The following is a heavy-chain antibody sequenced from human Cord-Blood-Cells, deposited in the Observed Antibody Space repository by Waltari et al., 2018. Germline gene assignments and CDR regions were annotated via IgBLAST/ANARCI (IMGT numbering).Heavy chain of an antibody. CDR2: INPSGGST. D-gene: IGHD3-10*01. J-gene: IGHJ5*02. V-gene: IGHV1-46*01. CDR1: GYTFTSYY. CDR3: ARDRITMVRGGANWFDP. Sequence: QVQLVQSGAEVKKPGASVKVSCKASGYTFTSYYIHWVRTAPGQGLEWMGIINPSGGSTSYAKKFQGRVTMTRDTSTSTVYMELSSLRSEDTAVYYCARDRITMVRGGANWFDPWGQGTLVTVSS.